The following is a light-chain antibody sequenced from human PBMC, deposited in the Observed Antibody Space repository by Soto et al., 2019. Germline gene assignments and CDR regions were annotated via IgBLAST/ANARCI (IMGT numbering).Light chain of an antibody. J-gene: IGLJ1*01. V-gene: IGLV2-14*01. CDR1: RSDLGGYNY. Sequence: QSVLTQPASVSGSPGQSTTISCTGTRSDLGGYNYVSWYQQLPGEAPKLIIYDVSDRLSGVSTRFSGSTSGNTASLTISGLQAEDEGDYYCSSFTSRHTYVFGTGTKLTVL. CDR2: DVS. CDR3: SSFTSRHTYV.